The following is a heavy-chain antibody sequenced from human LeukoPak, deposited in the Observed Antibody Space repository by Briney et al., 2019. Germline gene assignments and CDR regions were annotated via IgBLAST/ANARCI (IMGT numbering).Heavy chain of an antibody. Sequence: GRSLRLSCTASGFTFGDYAMSWVRQAPGKGLEWVGFIRSKGYGGTTEYAASVKGRFTISRDDSKNTLYLQMNSLKTEDTAVYYCTTSYYDYVWGSYRYQKYYFDYWGQGTLVTVSS. CDR2: IRSKGYGGTT. V-gene: IGHV3-49*04. J-gene: IGHJ4*02. CDR3: TTSYYDYVWGSYRYQKYYFDY. CDR1: GFTFGDYA. D-gene: IGHD3-16*02.